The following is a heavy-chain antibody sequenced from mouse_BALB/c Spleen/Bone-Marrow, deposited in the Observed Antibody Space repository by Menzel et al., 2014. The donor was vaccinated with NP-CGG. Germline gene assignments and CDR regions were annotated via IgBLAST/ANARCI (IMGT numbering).Heavy chain of an antibody. CDR3: AREPHYYAMDY. J-gene: IGHJ4*01. CDR1: GFSLTGYG. Sequence: VMLVESGPGLVAPSQRLSITCTVSGFSLTGYGVNWVRQPPGEGLEWLGMIWGDGSTDYNSALKSRLNISKDNSKSQVFLKMNSLQTDDTARYYCAREPHYYAMDYWGQGTSVTVSS. V-gene: IGHV2-6-7*01. CDR2: IWGDGST.